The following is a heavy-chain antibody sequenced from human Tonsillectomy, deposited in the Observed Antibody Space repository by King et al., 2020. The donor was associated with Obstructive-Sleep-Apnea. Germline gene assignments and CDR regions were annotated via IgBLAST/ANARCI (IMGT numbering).Heavy chain of an antibody. V-gene: IGHV3-7*01. CDR1: GFTFTAYW. CDR2: IKQDGSEE. Sequence: QLVQSGGGLVQPGGSLKLSCAASGFTFTAYWMSWVRQAPGPGLEWVANIKQDGSEEYYVDAVKGRFTISRDNAKNSLFLQMNSLRAEDTAVYFCVRDRLGHLFEGFDIWGQGTMVTVSS. CDR3: VRDRLGHLFEGFDI. D-gene: IGHD3-10*01. J-gene: IGHJ3*02.